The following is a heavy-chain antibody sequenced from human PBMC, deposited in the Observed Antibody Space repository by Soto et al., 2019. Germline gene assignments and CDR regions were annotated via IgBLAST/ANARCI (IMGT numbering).Heavy chain of an antibody. CDR1: GFTFGDTS. CDR3: ARHPGPATGNSYYSGLDV. D-gene: IGHD6-13*01. J-gene: IGHJ6*04. Sequence: LRLSCAVSGFTFGDTSMTWVRQAPGKGLEGISYISRSSSTRYYADSVKGRFTISRDTAKNELYLQMNSLREEDTPVYYCARHPGPATGNSYYSGLDVWGIGTPVTVSS. V-gene: IGHV3-48*02. CDR2: ISRSSSTR.